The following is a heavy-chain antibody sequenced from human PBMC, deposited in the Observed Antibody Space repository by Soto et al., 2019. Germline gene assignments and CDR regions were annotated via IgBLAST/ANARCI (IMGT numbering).Heavy chain of an antibody. CDR3: AMAPHFWSGYSGGYGMDV. J-gene: IGHJ6*02. CDR1: GYTFTGYF. D-gene: IGHD3-3*01. Sequence: QVQLVQSGAEVKKPGASVKVSCKASGYTFTGYFMHWVRQAPGQGLEWMGWINTNSGGTNYAQKFQDWVTMTSDTSSSTAYMELSRLRSDDTAVYYCAMAPHFWSGYSGGYGMDVWGQGTTVTVSS. CDR2: INTNSGGT. V-gene: IGHV1-2*04.